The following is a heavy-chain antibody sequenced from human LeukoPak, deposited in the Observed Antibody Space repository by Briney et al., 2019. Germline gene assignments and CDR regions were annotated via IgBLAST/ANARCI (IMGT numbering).Heavy chain of an antibody. CDR3: ARDRDYYGSGSYVDY. CDR2: ISAYNGNT. J-gene: IGHJ4*02. V-gene: IGHV1-18*01. Sequence: ASVKVSCKASGYTFTSYGISWVRQAPGQGLEWMGWISAYNGNTNYAQKLQGRVTMTTDTSTSTAYMELRSLRSDDTAVYYCARDRDYYGSGSYVDYWGQGTLSPSPQ. CDR1: GYTFTSYG. D-gene: IGHD3-10*01.